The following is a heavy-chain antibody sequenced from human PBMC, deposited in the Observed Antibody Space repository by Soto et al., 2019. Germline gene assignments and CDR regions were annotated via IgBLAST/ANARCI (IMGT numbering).Heavy chain of an antibody. D-gene: IGHD3-22*01. CDR2: ISGAGETT. Sequence: GGSVRLSCEASGFTFSTYTMHWVRQAPGKGLEWVSGISGAGETTYYAASVKGRFTISRDNSKNSLYLQMNSLRAEDTAVYYCARVNGYYYYGMDVWGQGTTVTVSS. CDR3: ARVNGYYYYGMDV. J-gene: IGHJ6*02. V-gene: IGHV3-23*01. CDR1: GFTFSTYT.